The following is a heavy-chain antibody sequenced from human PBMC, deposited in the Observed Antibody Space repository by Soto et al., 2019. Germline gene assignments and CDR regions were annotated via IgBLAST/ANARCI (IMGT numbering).Heavy chain of an antibody. CDR2: IFYSGST. V-gene: IGHV4-59*01. Sequence: QVQLQESGPGLVKPSETLSLTCTVSGGSISSYYWSWIRQPPGKGLEWIGYIFYSGSTSYNPSLKSRVTISVDTSKNQFSRRLRSVTAADTAVYYCAREDPYGMDVWGQGTTVTVSS. J-gene: IGHJ6*02. CDR1: GGSISSYY. CDR3: AREDPYGMDV.